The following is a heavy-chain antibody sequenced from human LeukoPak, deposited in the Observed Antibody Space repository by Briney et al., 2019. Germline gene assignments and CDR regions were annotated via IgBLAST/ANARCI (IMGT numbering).Heavy chain of an antibody. CDR1: GYTLSSYS. CDR2: MSSSSSYI. J-gene: IGHJ4*02. Sequence: PGGSLTLSCAASGYTLSSYSMKWVRPAPGKGLEWVSSMSSSSSYIYYEDSVKGRFPLSRDNAKNALYLQKNSMRAEDRAVYYCARDPPPYCSSTSCYLPFDYWGQGTLVTVSS. V-gene: IGHV3-21*01. D-gene: IGHD2-2*01. CDR3: ARDPPPYCSSTSCYLPFDY.